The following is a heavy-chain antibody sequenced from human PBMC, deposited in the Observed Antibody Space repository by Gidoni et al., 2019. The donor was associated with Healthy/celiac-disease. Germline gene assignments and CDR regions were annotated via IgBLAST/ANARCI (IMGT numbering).Heavy chain of an antibody. CDR1: GFTVRSYR. D-gene: IGHD6-13*01. CDR2: ISYDGSNK. J-gene: IGHJ5*02. V-gene: IGHV3-30*18. Sequence: QVQLVESGGGVFQPGWSLILSRAASGFTVRSYRMDWVRQAPGKGLGWVAVISYDGSNKYYADAVKGRFTISRDKSKNTLYLQMNSLRAEDTAVYDCAKDRLIAAADLSWFDPWGQGTLVTVSS. CDR3: AKDRLIAAADLSWFDP.